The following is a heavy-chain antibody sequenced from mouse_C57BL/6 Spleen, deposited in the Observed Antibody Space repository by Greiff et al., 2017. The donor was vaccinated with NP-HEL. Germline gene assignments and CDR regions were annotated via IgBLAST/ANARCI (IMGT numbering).Heavy chain of an antibody. CDR3: ARHPGRGLFDY. D-gene: IGHD3-3*01. CDR1: GFTFSSYG. Sequence: EVKLVESGGDLVKPGGSLKLSCAASGFTFSSYGMSWVRQTPDKRLEWVATISSGGSYTYYPDSVKGRFTISRDNAKNTLYLQMSSLKSEDTAMYYCARHPGRGLFDYWGQGTTLTVSS. CDR2: ISSGGSYT. J-gene: IGHJ2*01. V-gene: IGHV5-6*01.